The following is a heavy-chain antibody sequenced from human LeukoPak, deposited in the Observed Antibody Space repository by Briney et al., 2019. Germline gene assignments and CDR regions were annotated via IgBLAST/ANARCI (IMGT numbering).Heavy chain of an antibody. V-gene: IGHV3-7*01. CDR1: GFTFSSRDW. CDR3: ARVGPWVNPDYYYYYMDV. D-gene: IGHD1-14*01. Sequence: PGGSLRLSCVASGFTFSSRDWMTWVRQAPGKGQEWVANIKQDGSEKNYVDSVKGRFTISRDNAKNSVDLQMNSLRVEDTAVYYCARVGPWVNPDYYYYYMDVWGKGTTVTVSS. CDR2: IKQDGSEK. J-gene: IGHJ6*03.